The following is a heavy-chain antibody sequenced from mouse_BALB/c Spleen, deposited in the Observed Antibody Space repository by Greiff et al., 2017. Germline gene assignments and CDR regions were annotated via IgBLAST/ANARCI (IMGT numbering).Heavy chain of an antibody. D-gene: IGHD1-1*02. CDR2: INPGSGGT. CDR3: ARAITTVVYFDY. V-gene: IGHV1-54*01. J-gene: IGHJ2*01. Sequence: VQLQQSGAELVRPGTSVKVSCKASGYAFTNYLIEWVKQRPGQGLEWIGVINPGSGGTNYNEKFKGKATLTADKSSSTAYMQLSSLTSDDSAVYCCARAITTVVYFDYWGEGSTLTVCS. CDR1: GYAFTNYL.